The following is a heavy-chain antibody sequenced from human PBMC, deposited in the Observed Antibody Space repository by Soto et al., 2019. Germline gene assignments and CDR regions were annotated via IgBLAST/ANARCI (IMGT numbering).Heavy chain of an antibody. J-gene: IGHJ4*02. Sequence: SLRLSCAASGFTFSSYAMHWVRQAPGKGLEWVAVISYDGSNKYYADSVKGRFTISRDNSKNTLYLQMNSLRAEDTAVYYCARGIAVALEYDYPGQATRVTVAS. V-gene: IGHV3-30-3*01. CDR1: GFTFSSYA. CDR3: ARGIAVALEYDY. D-gene: IGHD6-19*01. CDR2: ISYDGSNK.